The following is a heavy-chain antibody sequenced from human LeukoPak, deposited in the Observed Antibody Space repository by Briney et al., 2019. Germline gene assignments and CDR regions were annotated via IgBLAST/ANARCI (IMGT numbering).Heavy chain of an antibody. CDR2: ISGSGEST. CDR1: GLTFSNYG. J-gene: IGHJ4*02. D-gene: IGHD2-2*01. V-gene: IGHV3-23*01. CDR3: AKAVVIVPTATPFDY. Sequence: GGSLRLSCAASGLTFSNYGMAWVRQAPGKGLEWVSAISGSGESTYNADSVKGRFTISRDNSKNTLYLQMNSLRAEDTAVYYCAKAVVIVPTATPFDYWGQGTLVTVSS.